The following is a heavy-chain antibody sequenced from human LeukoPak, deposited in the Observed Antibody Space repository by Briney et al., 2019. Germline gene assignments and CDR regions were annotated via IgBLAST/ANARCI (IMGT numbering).Heavy chain of an antibody. V-gene: IGHV3-23*01. D-gene: IGHD1-26*01. CDR3: ARGVSQWGFNYYFDY. CDR2: ISGSGGST. J-gene: IGHJ4*02. CDR1: GFTFSSYA. Sequence: GGSLRLSCAASGFTFSSYAMSWVRQAPGKGLEWVSAISGSGGSTYYADSVKGRFTISRDNSKNTLYLQMNSLRAEDTAVYYCARGVSQWGFNYYFDYWGQGTLVTVSS.